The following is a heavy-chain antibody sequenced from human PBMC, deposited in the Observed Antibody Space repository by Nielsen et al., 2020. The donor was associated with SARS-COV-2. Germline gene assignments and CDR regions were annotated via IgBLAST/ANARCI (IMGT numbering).Heavy chain of an antibody. V-gene: IGHV1-46*01. CDR1: GYTFTSYD. J-gene: IGHJ5*02. CDR2: INPSGGST. CDR3: ARAGTTVAHWIDP. D-gene: IGHD4-23*01. Sequence: ASVKVSCKASGYTFTSYDINWVRQAPGQGLEWMGIINPSGGSTSYAQKFQGRVTMTRDTSTSTVYMELSSLRSEDTAVYYCARAGTTVAHWIDPWGQGTLVTVSS.